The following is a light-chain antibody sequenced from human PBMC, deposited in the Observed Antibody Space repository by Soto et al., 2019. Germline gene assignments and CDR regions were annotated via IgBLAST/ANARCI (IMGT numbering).Light chain of an antibody. Sequence: ELTQPPSVSVAPGKTATITCGGNNIGSRSVHWYQQKPGQAPVLVIFYDTDRPSGIPERFSASNSGDTATLTISRVEAGDEADYYCQVWDSGSDHRNVFGTGTKLTVL. CDR3: QVWDSGSDHRNV. CDR1: NIGSRS. V-gene: IGLV3-21*04. CDR2: YDT. J-gene: IGLJ1*01.